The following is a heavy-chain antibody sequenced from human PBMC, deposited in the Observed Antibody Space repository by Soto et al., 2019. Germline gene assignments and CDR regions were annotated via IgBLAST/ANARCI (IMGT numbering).Heavy chain of an antibody. Sequence: ASVKVSCKASGYTFTGYYMHWVLQAPGQGLEWMGWINPNSGGTNYAQKFQGRFTISRDNSKNTLYLQMNSLRAEDTAVYYCAKEGDLIGYNYGSCFDYWGQGTLVTVSS. D-gene: IGHD5-18*01. V-gene: IGHV1-2*02. CDR2: INPNSGGT. CDR3: AKEGDLIGYNYGSCFDY. J-gene: IGHJ4*02. CDR1: GYTFTGYY.